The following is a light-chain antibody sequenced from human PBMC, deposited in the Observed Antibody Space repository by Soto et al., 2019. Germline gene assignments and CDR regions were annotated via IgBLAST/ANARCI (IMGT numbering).Light chain of an antibody. Sequence: QSALTQPPSASGSPGQSVTISCTGTSSDVGGYNDVSWYQQYPGKAPKLMIYEVSKRPSGVPDRFSGSKSGNTASLTVSGLQAEDEADYYCSSYADSNNLLFGGGTKLTVL. V-gene: IGLV2-8*01. J-gene: IGLJ2*01. CDR2: EVS. CDR1: SSDVGGYND. CDR3: SSYADSNNLL.